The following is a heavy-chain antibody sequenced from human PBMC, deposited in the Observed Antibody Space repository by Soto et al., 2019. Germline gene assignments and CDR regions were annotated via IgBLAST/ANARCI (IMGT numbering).Heavy chain of an antibody. CDR3: ARDIFWVGFGGSNWLDP. D-gene: IGHD3-10*01. CDR2: ISAYNGNT. J-gene: IGHJ5*02. V-gene: IGHV1-18*01. CDR1: GYTFTSYG. Sequence: QVQLVQSGAEVKKPGASVKVSCKASGYTFTSYGISWVRQAPGQGLEWMGWISAYNGNTNYAQKFQGRVTMTTDTSKSTDYMELRSQGADDAAVYYCARDIFWVGFGGSNWLDPWGQGTLVTVAS.